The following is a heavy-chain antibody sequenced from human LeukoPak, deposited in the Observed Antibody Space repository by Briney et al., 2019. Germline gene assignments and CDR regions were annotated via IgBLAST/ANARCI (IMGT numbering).Heavy chain of an antibody. CDR2: I. V-gene: IGHV4-34*01. J-gene: IGHJ4*02. Sequence: PSETLSLTCAVYGGSFSGYYWSWIRQPPGKGLEWIGNIYNPSLKSRVTIYIDTSKNQFSLNLSSVTAADTAVYYRAKSGGSGLIDYWGQGTLVTVSS. CDR1: GGSFSGYY. D-gene: IGHD1-26*01. CDR3: AKSGGSGLIDY.